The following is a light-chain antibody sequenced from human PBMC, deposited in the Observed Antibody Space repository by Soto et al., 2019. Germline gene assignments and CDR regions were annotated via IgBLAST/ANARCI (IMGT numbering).Light chain of an antibody. CDR2: GAS. CDR1: QSVSSN. Sequence: EIVMTQSPAPPSVSPRGRAPLSCRASQSVSSNLAWYQQKPGQTPSLLIYGASTRATGIPARFSGSGSGTEFTLTISSLEPEDSAVYYCQQRHMWPITFGQGTRLEI. CDR3: QQRHMWPIT. J-gene: IGKJ5*01. V-gene: IGKV3-15*01.